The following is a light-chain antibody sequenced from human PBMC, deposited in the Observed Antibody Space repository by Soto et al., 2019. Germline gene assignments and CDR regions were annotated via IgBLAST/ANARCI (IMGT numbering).Light chain of an antibody. J-gene: IGKJ1*01. CDR3: QQYGSSGT. CDR2: GAS. Sequence: EVLMTQSPATLSVSPGERVILSCRASQRISNDLAWYQQKPGQAPRLLIYGASNKATGIPDRFSGSGSGTDFTLTISRLEPEDLAVYYCQQYGSSGTFGQGTRWIS. CDR1: QRISND. V-gene: IGKV3-20*01.